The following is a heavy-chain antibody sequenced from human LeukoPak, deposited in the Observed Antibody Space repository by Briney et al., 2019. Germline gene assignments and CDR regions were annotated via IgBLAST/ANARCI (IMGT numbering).Heavy chain of an antibody. CDR2: INHSGST. V-gene: IGHV4-34*01. CDR3: ARQPAGQQLVHDY. Sequence: SETLSLTCAVYGGSFSGYYWSWIRQPPGKGLEWIGEINHSGSTNYNPTLKSRVTISVDTSKNQFSLKLSSVTAADTAVYYCARQPAGQQLVHDYWGQGTLVTVSS. D-gene: IGHD6-13*01. J-gene: IGHJ4*02. CDR1: GGSFSGYY.